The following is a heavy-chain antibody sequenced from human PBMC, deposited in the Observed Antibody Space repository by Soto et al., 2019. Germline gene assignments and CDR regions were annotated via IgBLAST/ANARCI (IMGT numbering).Heavy chain of an antibody. CDR1: GFTFSYYA. CDR3: AKEVIRSAIHLDY. V-gene: IGHV3-23*01. D-gene: IGHD3-3*01. CDR2: ISGSGGST. J-gene: IGHJ4*02. Sequence: EVQLLESGGGLVQPGGSLRLSCADSGFTFSYYAMSWVRHAPGKGLEWVSSISGSGGSTYYADSVKGRFTVSRDNSKNTVYLQMNSLRIEDTAVYYCAKEVIRSAIHLDYWGQGTLVTVSS.